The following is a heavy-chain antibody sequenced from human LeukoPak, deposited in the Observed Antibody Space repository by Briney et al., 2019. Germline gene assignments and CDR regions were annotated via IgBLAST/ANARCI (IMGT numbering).Heavy chain of an antibody. Sequence: PGGSLRLSCAASGFTVSNNYMSWVPQAPGKGLEWVSVIYSGGSTYYADSVKRRFTISRDNSKNTLYLQMNSLRAEDTAVYYCARDSRQDYYDSSGYLWFAFDIWGQGTMVTVSS. V-gene: IGHV3-53*01. CDR2: IYSGGST. CDR3: ARDSRQDYYDSSGYLWFAFDI. D-gene: IGHD3-22*01. CDR1: GFTVSNNY. J-gene: IGHJ3*02.